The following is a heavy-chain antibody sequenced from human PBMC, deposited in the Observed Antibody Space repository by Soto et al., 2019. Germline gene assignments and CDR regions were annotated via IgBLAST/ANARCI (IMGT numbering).Heavy chain of an antibody. J-gene: IGHJ6*02. CDR2: IIPIFGTA. V-gene: IGHV1-69*13. CDR1: GGTFSSYA. Sequence: SVKFSCKASGGTFSSYAISWVRQAPGQGLEWMGGIIPIFGTANYAQKFQGRVTITADESTSTAYMELSSLRSEDTAVYYCARCPRYCSSTSCPEGYYYYGMDVWGQGTTVTVSS. D-gene: IGHD2-2*01. CDR3: ARCPRYCSSTSCPEGYYYYGMDV.